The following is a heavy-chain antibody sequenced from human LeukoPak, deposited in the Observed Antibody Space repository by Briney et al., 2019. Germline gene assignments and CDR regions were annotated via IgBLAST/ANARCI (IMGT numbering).Heavy chain of an antibody. CDR3: AKEITMVGIPYFDY. V-gene: IGHV3-15*01. CDR1: GFTFSNAW. D-gene: IGHD6-19*01. Sequence: GGSLRLSCAASGFTFSNAWMSWVRQAPGKGLEWVGRIKSKTDGGTTDYAAPVKGRFTISRDDSKNTLYLQMNSLRDEDTAIYYCAKEITMVGIPYFDYWGQGTLVTVSS. J-gene: IGHJ4*02. CDR2: IKSKTDGGTT.